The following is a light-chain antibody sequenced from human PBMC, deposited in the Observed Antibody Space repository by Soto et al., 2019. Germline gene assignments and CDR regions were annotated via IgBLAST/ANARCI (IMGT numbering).Light chain of an antibody. CDR2: DAS. CDR1: QDISNY. J-gene: IGKJ2*01. Sequence: DIQMTQSPSSLSASVGDRVTITCQTSQDISNYLHWYQQKPGKAPKLLIYDASNLETGVPSRFSGSGSGTEFTFTISSLQPEDFATYYCQQYDILPLFGQGTKVEIK. CDR3: QQYDILPL. V-gene: IGKV1-33*01.